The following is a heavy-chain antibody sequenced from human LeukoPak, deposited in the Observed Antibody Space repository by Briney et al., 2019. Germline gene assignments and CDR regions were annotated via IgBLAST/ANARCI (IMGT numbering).Heavy chain of an antibody. D-gene: IGHD6-19*01. CDR3: AKEVAGTGDY. V-gene: IGHV3-30*18. Sequence: GGSLRLSCAACGFTFSSYGTHWVRQAPGKGLEWMAVISYDGSNKYYADSVKGRFTISRDNSKNTLYLQMNSLRAEDTAVYYCAKEVAGTGDYWGQSTLVTVSS. CDR1: GFTFSSYG. CDR2: ISYDGSNK. J-gene: IGHJ4*02.